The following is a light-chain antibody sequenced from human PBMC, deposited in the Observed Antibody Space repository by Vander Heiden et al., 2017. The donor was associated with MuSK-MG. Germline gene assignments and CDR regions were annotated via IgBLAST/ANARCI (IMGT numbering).Light chain of an antibody. J-gene: IGKJ4*01. CDR1: QDISNY. Sequence: DTQMTQSPTYLSASVGDRVTSTCQASQDISNYLNWDQEKPGKAPKLLIYDVSKGETGVPYRFSDSGSWTDFTFASTARRRADLARYYWQQDNTLCAFGGGTKVEIK. V-gene: IGKV1-33*01. CDR2: DVS. CDR3: QQDNTLCA.